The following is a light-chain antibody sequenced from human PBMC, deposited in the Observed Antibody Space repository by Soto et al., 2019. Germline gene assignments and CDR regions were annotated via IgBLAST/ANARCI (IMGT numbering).Light chain of an antibody. J-gene: IGKJ4*01. Sequence: DIVMTQSPDSLAVSLGERATINCKSSQSVLYSSNNKNYLAWYQQQPGQPPRLLIYWASTREYGVPDRFSGSGSGSDFTLTISSLQAEDVAFYYCQEYYSTPQFTFGGGTKVELK. CDR3: QEYYSTPQFT. CDR1: QSVLYSSNNKNY. V-gene: IGKV4-1*01. CDR2: WAS.